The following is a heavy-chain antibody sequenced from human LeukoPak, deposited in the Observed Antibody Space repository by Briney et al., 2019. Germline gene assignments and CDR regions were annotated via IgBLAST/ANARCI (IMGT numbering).Heavy chain of an antibody. CDR1: GGSISSGDYY. J-gene: IGHJ3*02. Sequence: SETLSLTCTVSGGSISSGDYYWSWIRQPPGKGLEWIGYIYYSGSTYYNPSLKSRVTISVDTSKNQFSLKLSSVTAADTAVYYCVSYGQVGSELPADAFDIWGQGTMVTVSS. CDR3: VSYGQVGSELPADAFDI. CDR2: IYYSGST. D-gene: IGHD3-10*01. V-gene: IGHV4-30-4*01.